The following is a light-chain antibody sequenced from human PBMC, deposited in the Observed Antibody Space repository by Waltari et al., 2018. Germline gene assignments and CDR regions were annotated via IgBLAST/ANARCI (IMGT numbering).Light chain of an antibody. CDR3: SSDAGSNSWV. CDR1: SSDVGGYNF. CDR2: EVS. J-gene: IGLJ3*02. V-gene: IGLV2-8*01. Sequence: QSALTQPPSASGSPGQSVTISCTGTSSDVGGYNFVSWYQQHPGKAPKVMISEVSKRPSGVPDRFSGSKSGNTASLTGSGLQAEDEADYYCSSDAGSNSWVFGGGTKLTVL.